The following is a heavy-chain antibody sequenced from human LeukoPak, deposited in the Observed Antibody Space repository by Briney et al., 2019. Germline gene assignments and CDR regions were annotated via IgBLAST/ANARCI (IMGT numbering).Heavy chain of an antibody. V-gene: IGHV4-39*07. D-gene: IGHD3-9*01. J-gene: IGHJ3*02. Sequence: PSETLSLTRTVSGGSISSSTYYWAWIRQPPGKGLEWIGRIYYRGRTYYTPSLKRRVTISVDASKNQFSLKLSSVTAADTAVYYCARGVLRYFDWLFSAAFDIWGQGTMVTVSS. CDR1: GGSISSSTYY. CDR3: ARGVLRYFDWLFSAAFDI. CDR2: IYYRGRT.